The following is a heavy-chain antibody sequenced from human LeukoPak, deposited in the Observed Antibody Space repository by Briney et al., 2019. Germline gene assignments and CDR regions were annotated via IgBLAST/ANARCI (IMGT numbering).Heavy chain of an antibody. D-gene: IGHD3-3*01. CDR2: IYTSGST. J-gene: IGHJ3*02. V-gene: IGHV4-61*02. CDR1: GGSISSGSYY. Sequence: PSETLSLTCTVSGGSISSGSYYWSWIRQPAGKGLEWIGRIYTSGSTNYNPSLKSRVTISVDTSKNQFSLKLSSVTAADTAVYYCAGASIFGVVIDAFDIWGQGTMVTVSS. CDR3: AGASIFGVVIDAFDI.